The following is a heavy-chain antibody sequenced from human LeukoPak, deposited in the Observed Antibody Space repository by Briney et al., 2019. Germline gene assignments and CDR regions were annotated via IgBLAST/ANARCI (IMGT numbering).Heavy chain of an antibody. CDR1: GYIFSNYG. J-gene: IGHJ4*02. CDR2: ISDHNGNP. V-gene: IGHV1-18*01. CDR3: ARDSVLGAPYTDH. D-gene: IGHD3-16*01. Sequence: ASVKVSCKASGYIFSNYGISWARQAPGQGLEWMGWISDHNGNPIHAQKFESRVTMTTDTSTSTAYMEMTSLTSDDTAVYYCARDSVLGAPYTDHWGQGTLVTVSS.